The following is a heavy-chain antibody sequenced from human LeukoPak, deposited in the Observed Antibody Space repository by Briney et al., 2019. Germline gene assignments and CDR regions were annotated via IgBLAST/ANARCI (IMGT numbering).Heavy chain of an antibody. D-gene: IGHD3-9*01. J-gene: IGHJ6*03. Sequence: TSETLSLXCTVSGSSISSGSYYWSWTRQPAGKGLEWIGRIYTSGITNYNPSLESRVTISVDTSKNQFSLKLSSVTAADTAVYYCARVHYDILTGYYYYMDVWGKGTTVTVSS. CDR1: GSSISSGSYY. V-gene: IGHV4-61*02. CDR3: ARVHYDILTGYYYYMDV. CDR2: IYTSGIT.